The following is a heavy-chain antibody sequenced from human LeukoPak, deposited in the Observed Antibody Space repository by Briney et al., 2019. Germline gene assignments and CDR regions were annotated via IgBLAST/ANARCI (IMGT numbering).Heavy chain of an antibody. CDR1: GFNFSNYW. Sequence: GGSLRLSCAASGFNFSNYWMSWVRQAPGKGLEWVANIKQDGSEKNYVDSVKGRFTISRDNAKNSLYLQMNSLRAEDTAVYYCARGPGLWFGELPHWFDPWGQGTLVIVSS. CDR2: IKQDGSEK. V-gene: IGHV3-7*01. J-gene: IGHJ5*02. CDR3: ARGPGLWFGELPHWFDP. D-gene: IGHD3-10*01.